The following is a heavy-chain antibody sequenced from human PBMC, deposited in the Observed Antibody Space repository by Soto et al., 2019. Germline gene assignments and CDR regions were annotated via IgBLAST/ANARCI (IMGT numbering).Heavy chain of an antibody. CDR2: INSDGSTS. CDR3: ARGDCVGGSCYSLAGSYYYYMDV. Sequence: EVQLVESGGGLVQPGGSLRLSCAASGFTFSNYWMYWVRQAPGKGLVWVSRINSDGSTSSYADSVKGRFTISRDNAKSTLYLQMNSLRAEDTAVYYCARGDCVGGSCYSLAGSYYYYMDVWGKGTTVTVSS. J-gene: IGHJ6*03. D-gene: IGHD2-15*01. V-gene: IGHV3-74*01. CDR1: GFTFSNYW.